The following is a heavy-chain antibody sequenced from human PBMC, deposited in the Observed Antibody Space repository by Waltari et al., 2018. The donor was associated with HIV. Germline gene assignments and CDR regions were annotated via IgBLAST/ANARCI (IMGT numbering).Heavy chain of an antibody. D-gene: IGHD5-12*01. V-gene: IGHV3-33*01. Sequence: QVQLVESGGGVVQPGRSLRLSCAASGFTFSSYGMHWVRQAPGKGLGWVAVIWYDGSNKYYADSVKGRFIISRDNSENKVYLEMNSLRVEDTAVYYCARRDGYNLVDFWGQGTLVTVSS. J-gene: IGHJ4*02. CDR1: GFTFSSYG. CDR3: ARRDGYNLVDF. CDR2: IWYDGSNK.